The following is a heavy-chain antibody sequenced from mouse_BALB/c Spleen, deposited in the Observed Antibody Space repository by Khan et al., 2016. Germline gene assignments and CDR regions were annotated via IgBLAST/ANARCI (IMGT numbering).Heavy chain of an antibody. J-gene: IGHJ3*01. V-gene: IGHV5-9-4*01. Sequence: EVELVESGGGLVKPGGSLKLSCAASGFTFSSYAMSWVRQSPEKRLEWVAEISSGGSYTYYPDTVTGRFTISRDNAKNTLYLEMSSPRSEDTAMYYCARAYSPYWGQGTLVTVSA. D-gene: IGHD2-12*01. CDR1: GFTFSSYA. CDR3: ARAYSPY. CDR2: ISSGGSYT.